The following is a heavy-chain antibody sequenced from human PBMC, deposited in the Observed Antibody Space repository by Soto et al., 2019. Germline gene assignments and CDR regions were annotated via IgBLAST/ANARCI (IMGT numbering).Heavy chain of an antibody. CDR3: ATGTEMATIRNPSDY. CDR1: GYTFTSYD. J-gene: IGHJ4*02. V-gene: IGHV1-8*01. D-gene: IGHD5-12*01. CDR2: MNPNSGNR. Sequence: ASVKVSCKASGYTFTSYDINWVLQATGQGLEWMGWMNPNSGNRGSVQKFQGRVTMTRNTSISTAYMELSSLRSEDTAVYYCATGTEMATIRNPSDYWGQGTLVTVSS.